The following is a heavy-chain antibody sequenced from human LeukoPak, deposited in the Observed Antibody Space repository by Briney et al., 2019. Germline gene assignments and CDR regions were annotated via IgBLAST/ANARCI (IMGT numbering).Heavy chain of an antibody. V-gene: IGHV1-8*01. CDR2: MNPNSGST. CDR3: ARSQAGGGVWFDL. J-gene: IGHJ5*02. CDR1: GYTFTGHD. D-gene: IGHD3-16*01. Sequence: GASVKVSCKASGYTFTGHDINWVRQAPGQGLEWMGWMNPNSGSTGYTQKFQGRVTMTRDTSLSTAYMELSSPRPDDTAVYYCARSQAGGGVWFDLWGQGTLVTVSS.